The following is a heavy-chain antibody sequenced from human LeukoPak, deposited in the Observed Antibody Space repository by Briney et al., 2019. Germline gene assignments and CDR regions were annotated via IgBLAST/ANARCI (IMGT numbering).Heavy chain of an antibody. V-gene: IGHV1-18*01. CDR1: GYTFTSYG. J-gene: IGHJ5*02. Sequence: ASVKVSCKAFGYTFTSYGISWVRQAPGQGLEWMGWISVYNGNTNYAQKLQGRVTMTTDTSTSTAYMELRCLRSDDTAVYYCARRTISGWFDPWGQGTLVTVSS. CDR3: ARRTISGWFDP. D-gene: IGHD3-10*01. CDR2: ISVYNGNT.